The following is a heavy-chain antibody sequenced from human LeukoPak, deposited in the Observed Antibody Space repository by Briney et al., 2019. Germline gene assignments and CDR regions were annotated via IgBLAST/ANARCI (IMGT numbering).Heavy chain of an antibody. V-gene: IGHV3-21*01. CDR1: GLTFSSYT. D-gene: IGHD3-22*01. CDR3: ARVAWDYYDSSGYRFDY. J-gene: IGHJ4*02. Sequence: KPGGSLRLSCAASGLTFSSYTMNWVRQAPGKGLEWVSSIRSSSTYIYYADSVKGRFTISRDNAKNSLYLQMNSLRAEDTAVYYCARVAWDYYDSSGYRFDYWGQGTLVTVSS. CDR2: IRSSSTYI.